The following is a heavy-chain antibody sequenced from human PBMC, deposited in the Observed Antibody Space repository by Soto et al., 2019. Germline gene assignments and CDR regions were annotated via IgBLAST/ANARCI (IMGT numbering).Heavy chain of an antibody. V-gene: IGHV3-21*01. CDR3: ARGYDILTGYLDP. J-gene: IGHJ5*02. CDR1: GFTFSSYS. Sequence: PGGSLRLSCAASGFTFSSYSMNWVRQAPGKGLEWVSSISSSSSYIYYADSVKGRFTISRDNAKNSLYLQMNSLRAEDTAVYYCARGYDILTGYLDPWGQGTLGTVSS. CDR2: ISSSSSYI. D-gene: IGHD3-9*01.